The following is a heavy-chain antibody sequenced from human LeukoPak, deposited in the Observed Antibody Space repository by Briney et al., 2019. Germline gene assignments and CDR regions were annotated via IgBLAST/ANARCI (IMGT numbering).Heavy chain of an antibody. CDR3: ARLIITGTTRYFDY. J-gene: IGHJ4*02. Sequence: SETLSLTCTVSGGSISSYYWSWIRQPPGKGLEWIGYIYYSGSTNYNPSLKSRVTISVDRSKNRFSLKLSSVTAADTAVYYCARLIITGTTRYFDYWGQGTLVTVSS. V-gene: IGHV4-59*12. CDR2: IYYSGST. CDR1: GGSISSYY. D-gene: IGHD1-7*01.